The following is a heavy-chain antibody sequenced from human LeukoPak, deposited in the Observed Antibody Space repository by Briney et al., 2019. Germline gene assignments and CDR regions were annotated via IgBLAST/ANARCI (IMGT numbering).Heavy chain of an antibody. J-gene: IGHJ4*02. Sequence: GGSLRLSCAASGFTFSSYSMNWVRQAPGKGLEWASSISSSSSYIYYADSVKGRFTISRDNAKNSLYLQMNSLRAEDTAVYYCASAMVRGVITTDYWGRGTLVTVSS. CDR3: ASAMVRGVITTDY. CDR2: ISSSSSYI. CDR1: GFTFSSYS. D-gene: IGHD3-10*01. V-gene: IGHV3-21*01.